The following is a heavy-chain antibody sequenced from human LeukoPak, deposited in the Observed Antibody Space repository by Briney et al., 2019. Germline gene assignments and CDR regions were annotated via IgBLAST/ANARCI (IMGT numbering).Heavy chain of an antibody. CDR2: IRYDGRNK. J-gene: IGHJ3*02. V-gene: IGHV3-30*02. D-gene: IGHD6-25*01. CDR3: AKALYSSGPDAFDI. Sequence: PGGSLRLSCAASGFTFSSYWMHWVRQAPGKGLEWVAMIRYDGRNKYYEESVKGRFTISRDNSKNTLYLQMNSLRAEDTAVYYCAKALYSSGPDAFDIWGQGTMVTVSS. CDR1: GFTFSSYW.